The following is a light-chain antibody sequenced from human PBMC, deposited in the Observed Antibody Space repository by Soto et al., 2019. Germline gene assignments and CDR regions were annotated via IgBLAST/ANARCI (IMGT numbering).Light chain of an antibody. V-gene: IGKV3-15*01. CDR3: QQYNKWPLT. CDR2: GAS. J-gene: IGKJ1*01. CDR1: QSVSID. Sequence: DILLTQSPATLSLSPGKRANLSCRASQSVSIDLAWYQQTPGQAPRLLIYGASTRATGIPVRFSGSASGTEFTLTISSLQSEDFTVYYCQQYNKWPLTFGQVTKVDIK.